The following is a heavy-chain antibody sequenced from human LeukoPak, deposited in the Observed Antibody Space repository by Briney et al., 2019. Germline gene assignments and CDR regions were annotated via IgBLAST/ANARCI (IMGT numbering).Heavy chain of an antibody. J-gene: IGHJ4*02. CDR2: IYPGDSDT. Sequence: GESLKISCKGSGYSFTSYWIGWVRQLPGKGLEWMGIIYPGDSDTRYSPSFQGQVTISADKSISTAYLQWSSLKASDTAMYYCARLRYYGSSGYGPDFDYWGQGTLVTVSS. CDR1: GYSFTSYW. V-gene: IGHV5-51*01. CDR3: ARLRYYGSSGYGPDFDY. D-gene: IGHD3-22*01.